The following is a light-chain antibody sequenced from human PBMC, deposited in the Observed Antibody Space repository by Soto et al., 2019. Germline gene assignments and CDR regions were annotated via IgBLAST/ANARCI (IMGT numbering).Light chain of an antibody. CDR3: SSYTSTSTYV. V-gene: IGLV2-14*01. CDR2: DVT. Sequence: QSVLTQPASVSGSPGQSITISCTGTSSDVGGNNYVSWYQQHPGKAPKPMIYDVTNRPSGVSNRFSGSKSGNTASLTISGLQDEDEADYHCSSYTSTSTYVFGTGTKVTVL. J-gene: IGLJ1*01. CDR1: SSDVGGNNY.